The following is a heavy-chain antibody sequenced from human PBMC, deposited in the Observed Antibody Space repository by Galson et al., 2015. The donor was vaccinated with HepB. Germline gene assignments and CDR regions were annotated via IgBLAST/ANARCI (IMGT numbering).Heavy chain of an antibody. V-gene: IGHV3-48*03. CDR2: ISSSGSTI. Sequence: SLRLSCAASGFTFSGYEMNWVRQAPGKGLEWVSYISSSGSTIYYADSVKGRFTISRDNAKNSLYLQMNSLRAEDTAVYYCASGECSGGSCWFYYYYYGMDVWGQGTTVTVSS. J-gene: IGHJ6*02. CDR3: ASGECSGGSCWFYYYYYGMDV. D-gene: IGHD2-15*01. CDR1: GFTFSGYE.